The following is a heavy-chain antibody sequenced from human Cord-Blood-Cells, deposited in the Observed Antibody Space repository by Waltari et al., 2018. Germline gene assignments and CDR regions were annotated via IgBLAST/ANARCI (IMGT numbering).Heavy chain of an antibody. CDR2: IYYSGST. Sequence: QLQLQESGPGLVKPSETLSLTCTVSGGSISSSSYYWGWTRQPPGKGLEWIGSIYYSGSTYYNPSLKSRVTISVDTSKNQFSLKLSSVTAADTAVYYCARREDGDYWFDPWGQGTLVTVSS. CDR3: ARREDGDYWFDP. V-gene: IGHV4-39*01. J-gene: IGHJ5*02. CDR1: GGSISSSSYY. D-gene: IGHD4-17*01.